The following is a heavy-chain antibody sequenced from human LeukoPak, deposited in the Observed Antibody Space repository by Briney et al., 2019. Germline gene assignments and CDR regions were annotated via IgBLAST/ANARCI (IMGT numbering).Heavy chain of an antibody. CDR2: IYPGDSDT. J-gene: IGHJ4*02. V-gene: IGHV5-51*01. Sequence: GESLKISCKGSGYSFTSSWIAWVRQMPGKGLEWMGIIYPGDSDTIYSPSFQGQVTISADESISTAYLQWSSLKASDTAMHYCARRARGIAVADPWYFDYWGQGTLVTVSS. CDR1: GYSFTSSW. D-gene: IGHD6-19*01. CDR3: ARRARGIAVADPWYFDY.